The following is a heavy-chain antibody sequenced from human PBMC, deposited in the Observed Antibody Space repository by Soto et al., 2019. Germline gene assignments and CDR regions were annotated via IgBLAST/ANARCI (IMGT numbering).Heavy chain of an antibody. Sequence: ASVKVSCKAAGYMFSNYGINWVRQAPGQGLEWMGWISGYNGKTKYAQKFQGRVSLTTDKSTTTAYMELRSLRSDDTAIYYCERDHNYYNSGPFAYWAQGTLVTVSS. D-gene: IGHD3-22*01. J-gene: IGHJ4*02. CDR3: ERDHNYYNSGPFAY. V-gene: IGHV1-18*01. CDR1: GYMFSNYG. CDR2: ISGYNGKT.